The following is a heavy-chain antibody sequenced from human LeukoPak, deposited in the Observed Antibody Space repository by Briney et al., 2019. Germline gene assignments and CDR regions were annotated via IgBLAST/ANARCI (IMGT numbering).Heavy chain of an antibody. CDR2: ISWNSGSI. V-gene: IGHV3-9*01. J-gene: IGHJ3*02. Sequence: GGSLRLSCAASGFTFDGYAMHWVRQAPGKGLEWVSGISWNSGSIGYADSVKGRFTISRDNAKNSLYLQMNSLRAEDTALYYCAKEYYDILTGYPSGAFDIWGQGTMVTVSS. CDR3: AKEYYDILTGYPSGAFDI. CDR1: GFTFDGYA. D-gene: IGHD3-9*01.